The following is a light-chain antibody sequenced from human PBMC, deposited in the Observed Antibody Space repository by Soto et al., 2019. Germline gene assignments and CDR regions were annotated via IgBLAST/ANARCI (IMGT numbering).Light chain of an antibody. CDR3: QSYDSSLSGVV. CDR2: GNS. CDR1: SSNIGAGYD. V-gene: IGLV1-40*01. Sequence: QSVRAQPPSVSGAPGQRVTMSCTGSSSNIGAGYDVHWYQQLPGTAPKLLIYGNSNRPSGVPDRFSGSKSGTSASLAITGLQAEDEADYYCQSYDSSLSGVVFGGGTKVTVL. J-gene: IGLJ2*01.